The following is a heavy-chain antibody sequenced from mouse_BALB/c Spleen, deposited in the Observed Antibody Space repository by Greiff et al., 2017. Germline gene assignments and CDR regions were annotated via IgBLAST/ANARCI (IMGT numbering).Heavy chain of an antibody. V-gene: IGHV1-26*01. J-gene: IGHJ4*01. D-gene: IGHD1-1*01. Sequence: EVQLQQSGPELVKPGASVKISCKASGYSFTGYYMHWVKQSHVKSLEWIGRINPYNGATSYNQNFKDKASLTVDKSSSTAYMELHSLTSEDSAVYYCARYDYYYGIYYAMDYWGQGTSVTVSS. CDR2: INPYNGAT. CDR3: ARYDYYYGIYYAMDY. CDR1: GYSFTGYY.